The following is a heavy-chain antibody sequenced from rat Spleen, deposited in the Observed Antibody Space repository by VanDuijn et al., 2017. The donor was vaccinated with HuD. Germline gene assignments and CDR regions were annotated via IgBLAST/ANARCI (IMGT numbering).Heavy chain of an antibody. CDR1: GFSLTSYH. CDR3: ARGYTTAFDY. J-gene: IGHJ2*01. CDR2: INKDSSTI. D-gene: IGHD1-6*01. V-gene: IGHV4-2*01. Sequence: VQLKESGPGLVQPSQTLSLTCTVSGFSLTSYHVSWVRQAPGKGLEWIGAINKDSSTINYTPSLKDKFTISRDNAQNTLYLQMSKLGSEDTAIYYCARGYTTAFDYWGQGVMVTVSS.